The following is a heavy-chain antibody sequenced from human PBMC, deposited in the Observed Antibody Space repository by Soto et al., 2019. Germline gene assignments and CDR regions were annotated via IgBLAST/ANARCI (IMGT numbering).Heavy chain of an antibody. V-gene: IGHV1-69*13. Sequence: SVKVSCKAAGDHFGSNAITWVRQAPGQGLEWMGGIIPMFPTTNYAQKFQGRVTITADESTSTAYMELSSLRSEDTAVYYCAIVGMRAYYYYYGMDVWGQGTTVPVSS. J-gene: IGHJ6*01. CDR2: IIPMFPTT. CDR1: GDHFGSNA. CDR3: AIVGMRAYYYYYGMDV. D-gene: IGHD7-27*01.